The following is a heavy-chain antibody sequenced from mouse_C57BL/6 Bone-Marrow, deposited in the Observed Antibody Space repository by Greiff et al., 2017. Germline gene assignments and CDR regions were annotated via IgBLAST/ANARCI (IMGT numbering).Heavy chain of an antibody. CDR3: IQFPYYYGSSHWYFDV. CDR1: GFNIKDYY. J-gene: IGHJ1*03. D-gene: IGHD1-1*01. CDR2: IDPEDGDT. Sequence: VQLQQSGAELVRPGASVKLSCTASGFNIKDYYMHWVKQRPEQGLEWIGRIDPEDGDTEYAPKFQGKATMTADTSSNTAYLQLSSLTSEDTAVYYCIQFPYYYGSSHWYFDVWGTGTTVTVSS. V-gene: IGHV14-1*01.